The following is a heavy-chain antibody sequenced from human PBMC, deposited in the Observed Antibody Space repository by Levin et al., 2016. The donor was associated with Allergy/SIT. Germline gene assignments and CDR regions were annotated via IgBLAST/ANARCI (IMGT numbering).Heavy chain of an antibody. CDR2: IKQDGSAR. CDR3: ARDQFHNTYGA. J-gene: IGHJ4*02. V-gene: IGHV3-7*05. Sequence: VRQAPGKRLEWLANIKQDGSARGYVDSVKGRFTISRDNAKNSLYLQMNRLRVEDTAVYYCARDQFHNTYGAWGQGTLVTVSS. D-gene: IGHD4/OR15-4a*01.